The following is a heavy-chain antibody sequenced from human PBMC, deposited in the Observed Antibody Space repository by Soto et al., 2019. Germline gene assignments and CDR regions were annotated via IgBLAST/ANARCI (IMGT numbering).Heavy chain of an antibody. Sequence: GGSLRLSCAASGFTFETYGMHWVRQAPGKGLEWVAVIWYDGSNKYYGDSVKGRFTISRDDSKNTLYLQMNSLRAEDTAVYYCARTESSGYCFDNWGQGTLVTVSS. V-gene: IGHV3-33*08. CDR2: IWYDGSNK. CDR3: ARTESSGYCFDN. CDR1: GFTFETYG. D-gene: IGHD3-22*01. J-gene: IGHJ4*02.